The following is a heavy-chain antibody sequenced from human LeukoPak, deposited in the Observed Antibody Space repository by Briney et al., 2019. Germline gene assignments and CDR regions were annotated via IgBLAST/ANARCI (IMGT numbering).Heavy chain of an antibody. D-gene: IGHD2-15*01. CDR1: GGSISSYY. CDR2: IYTSGST. Sequence: SETLSLTCTVSGGSISSYYWSWIRQPAGKGLEWIGRIYTSGSTNYNPSLKSRVTMSVDTSKNQFSLKLSSVTAADTAVYYCARDWVSQVGYCSGGSCYQDYYYYGMDVWGQGTTATVSS. J-gene: IGHJ6*02. V-gene: IGHV4-4*07. CDR3: ARDWVSQVGYCSGGSCYQDYYYYGMDV.